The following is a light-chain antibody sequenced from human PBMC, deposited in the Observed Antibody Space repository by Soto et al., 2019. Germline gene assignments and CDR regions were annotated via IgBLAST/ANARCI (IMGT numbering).Light chain of an antibody. CDR2: DTS. CDR3: QQRQYWPPIT. CDR1: QSVSRS. Sequence: EIVLTQSPATLSLSPGDRATLSCRASQSVSRSLTWYQQKPGQAPRLLIYDTSNRATGVPARFSGSGSGTDFTLTISSLEPEDCAIYYCQQRQYWPPITFGQGTRLEIK. J-gene: IGKJ5*01. V-gene: IGKV3-11*01.